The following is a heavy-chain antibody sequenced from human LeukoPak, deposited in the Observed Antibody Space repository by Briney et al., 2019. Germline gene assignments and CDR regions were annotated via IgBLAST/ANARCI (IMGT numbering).Heavy chain of an antibody. V-gene: IGHV1-69*06. CDR2: IIPIFGTA. D-gene: IGHD3-22*01. Sequence: SVKVSCKASGGTFSSYAISWVRQAPGQGLEWMGGIIPIFGTASYAQKFQGRVTITADKSTSTAYMELSSLRSEDTAVYYCARGGDYYDSSGYYDDAFDIWGQGTMVTVSS. CDR3: ARGGDYYDSSGYYDDAFDI. J-gene: IGHJ3*02. CDR1: GGTFSSYA.